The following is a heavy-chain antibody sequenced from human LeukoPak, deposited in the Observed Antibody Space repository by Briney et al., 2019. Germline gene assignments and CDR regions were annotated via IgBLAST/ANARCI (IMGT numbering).Heavy chain of an antibody. V-gene: IGHV3-48*03. J-gene: IGHJ6*02. CDR3: ARIGTTTRGPAGLDV. CDR2: IASGGGANR. CDR1: GFTFSSYE. Sequence: GGSLRLFCAASGFTFSSYEMNWVRQAPGKGLEWVSYIASGGGANRFYSESVKGRFTISRDNAKNSLYLHMNSPRAEDTGVYYCARIGTTTRGPAGLDVWGQGTTVTVSS. D-gene: IGHD2/OR15-2a*01.